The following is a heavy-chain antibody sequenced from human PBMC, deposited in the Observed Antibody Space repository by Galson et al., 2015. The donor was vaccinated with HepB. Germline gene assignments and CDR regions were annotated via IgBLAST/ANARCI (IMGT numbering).Heavy chain of an antibody. V-gene: IGHV3-33*01. Sequence: SLRLSCAASGFTFRSYGMHWVRQAPGKGLEWVAVIWHDGSNKYHAESVKGRFTISRDNSMNTLYLQMNSLRAEDTAVYYCASLHHYVWGSYSYDGMDVWGQGTTVTVSS. J-gene: IGHJ6*02. D-gene: IGHD3-16*01. CDR2: IWHDGSNK. CDR1: GFTFRSYG. CDR3: ASLHHYVWGSYSYDGMDV.